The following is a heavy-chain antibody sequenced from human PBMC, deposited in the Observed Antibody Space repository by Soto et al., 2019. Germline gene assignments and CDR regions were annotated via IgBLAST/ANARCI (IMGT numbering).Heavy chain of an antibody. CDR3: VKGESINWYSGYFRH. Sequence: GGSLRLSCAASGFTFDDYAMHWFRQFPGKGLELVSGINWNSGSIGYGDSVKGRFAISRDNAKNSLHLQMNSLSAEDTAFYYCVKGESINWYSGYFRHWGQGTLVTVSS. D-gene: IGHD6-13*01. CDR2: INWNSGSI. CDR1: GFTFDDYA. V-gene: IGHV3-9*01. J-gene: IGHJ1*01.